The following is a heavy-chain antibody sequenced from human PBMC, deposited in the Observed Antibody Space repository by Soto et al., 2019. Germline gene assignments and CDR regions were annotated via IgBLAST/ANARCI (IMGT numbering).Heavy chain of an antibody. Sequence: QVQLQESGPGLVKPSETLSLTCTVSGGSVSSGSYYWSWIRQPPGKGLEWIGYIYYSGSTNYNPSLKRRVTISVDTSKNQFSLKLSSVTGADTAVYYWARDSNWGGMDVWGQGTTVTVSS. CDR3: ARDSNWGGMDV. CDR2: IYYSGST. D-gene: IGHD7-27*01. CDR1: GGSVSSGSYY. V-gene: IGHV4-61*01. J-gene: IGHJ6*02.